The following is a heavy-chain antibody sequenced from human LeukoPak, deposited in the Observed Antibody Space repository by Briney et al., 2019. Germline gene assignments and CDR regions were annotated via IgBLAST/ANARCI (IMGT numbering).Heavy chain of an antibody. CDR3: ARHVVGDCGGDCSPMYNWFDP. J-gene: IGHJ5*02. V-gene: IGHV4-39*01. CDR1: GGSISSSSYY. CDR2: IYYSGST. Sequence: PSETLSLTCTVSGGSISSSSYYWGWIRQPPGKGLEWIGSIYYSGSTYYNPSLKSRVTISVDTSKNQFSLKLSSVTAADTAVYYCARHVVGDCGGDCSPMYNWFDPWGQGTLVTVSS. D-gene: IGHD2-21*02.